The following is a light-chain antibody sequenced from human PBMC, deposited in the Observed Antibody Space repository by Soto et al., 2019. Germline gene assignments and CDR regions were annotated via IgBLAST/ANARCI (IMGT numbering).Light chain of an antibody. V-gene: IGKV3-20*01. J-gene: IGKJ4*01. Sequence: EIVLTQSPGTLSLSPGERATLSCRASQSVSSSYLAWYQQKPGQAPRQLIYGASSRATGIPDRFSGSGSGTDFTLTITRLEPEDCEVYYCQHYRTSFGGGTRVEIK. CDR1: QSVSSSY. CDR3: QHYRTS. CDR2: GAS.